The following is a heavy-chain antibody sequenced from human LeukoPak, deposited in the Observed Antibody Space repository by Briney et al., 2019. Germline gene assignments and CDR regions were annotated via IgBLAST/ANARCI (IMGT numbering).Heavy chain of an antibody. CDR2: IHVSGGT. D-gene: IGHD4-23*01. J-gene: IGHJ6*03. V-gene: IGHV4-4*09. CDR1: GASISSYY. Sequence: SETLSLSCTVSGASISSYYWNWIRHSPGKGLEWIGYIHVSGGTNYDPSLKSRVSISIDTSKKQFSLKLSSVTAADTAVYYCAKGTSTVVTPNYYYYYSVDVWGKGTTVTVSS. CDR3: AKGTSTVVTPNYYYYYSVDV.